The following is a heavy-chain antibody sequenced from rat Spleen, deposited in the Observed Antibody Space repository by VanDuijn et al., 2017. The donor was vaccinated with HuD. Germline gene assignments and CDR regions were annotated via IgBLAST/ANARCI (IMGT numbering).Heavy chain of an antibody. J-gene: IGHJ4*01. CDR2: ITNSGGST. CDR3: TREKNYYSSYVMDA. CDR1: GFTFSNYY. Sequence: EVQLVESGGGLVQPGRSLKLSCAASGFTFSNYYMAWVRQAPTKGLEWVASITNSGGSTYYRDSVKGRFTISRDNAKSTLYLQMDSLRSEDTATYYCTREKNYYSSYVMDAWGQGASVTVSS. D-gene: IGHD1-2*01. V-gene: IGHV5S23*01.